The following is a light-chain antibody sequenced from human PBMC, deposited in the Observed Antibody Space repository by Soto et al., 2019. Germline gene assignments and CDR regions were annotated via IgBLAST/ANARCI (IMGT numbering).Light chain of an antibody. Sequence: IQMTQSPASLSASVGDRVTITCRASQYISRYLNWYQKKPGKAPKLLIYDASTLQSGVPPRFSGSGSGSDFSLTISSLQPEDFATYYCQRSFASPPLTFGGGTKVDIK. V-gene: IGKV1-39*01. CDR1: QYISRY. CDR2: DAS. J-gene: IGKJ4*01. CDR3: QRSFASPPLT.